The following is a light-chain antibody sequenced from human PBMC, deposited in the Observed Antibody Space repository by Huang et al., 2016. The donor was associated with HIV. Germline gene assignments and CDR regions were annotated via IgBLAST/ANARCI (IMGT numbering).Light chain of an antibody. V-gene: IGKV3-20*01. Sequence: EIVLTQSPGTLSLSPGERATLSCRASQSVSSSYVAWYQQKPGQAPRLLIYGASSRATGIPDRFSGSGSGTDFTLTISRLEPEDFAVYYCQQYGSSPATFGQGTKVEI. CDR1: QSVSSSY. J-gene: IGKJ1*01. CDR2: GAS. CDR3: QQYGSSPAT.